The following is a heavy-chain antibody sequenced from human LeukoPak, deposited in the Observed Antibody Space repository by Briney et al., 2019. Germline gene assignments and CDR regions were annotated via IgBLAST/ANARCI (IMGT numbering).Heavy chain of an antibody. CDR1: GYTFTSYD. CDR2: INTTSGNT. V-gene: IGHV1-8*01. CDR3: ARDNYYDTV. D-gene: IGHD3-22*01. J-gene: IGHJ6*02. Sequence: GASVKVSCKASGYTFTSYDINWVRQATGQGLEWMGWINTTSGNTGYAQKFQGRVTMTRNTSISTAYMELSSLRSGDTAVYYCARDNYYDTVWGQGTTVTASS.